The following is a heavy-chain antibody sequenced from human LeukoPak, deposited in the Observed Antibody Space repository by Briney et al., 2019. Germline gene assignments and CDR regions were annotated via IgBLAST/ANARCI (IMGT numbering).Heavy chain of an antibody. J-gene: IGHJ3*01. V-gene: IGHV5-51*01. CDR2: IYPGDSGP. CDR1: GYSFTTYW. CDR3: GMSGDRVPLQDDVFDV. D-gene: IGHD1-26*01. Sequence: GESLKISCKGSGYSFTTYWIGWVRQMPGKGLEWMGIIYPGDSGPTYSLSFQGQVTISVDKSINTAYLQWSSLQASDTAMYYCGMSGDRVPLQDDVFDVWGLGTMVTVST.